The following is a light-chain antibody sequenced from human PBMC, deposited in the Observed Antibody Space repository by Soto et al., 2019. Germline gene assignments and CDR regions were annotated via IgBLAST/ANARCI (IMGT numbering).Light chain of an antibody. CDR3: QQYVRSPWT. J-gene: IGKJ1*01. CDR1: QTVTNNY. Sequence: EIVLMQSPGTLSLSPGERATLSCRASQTVTNNYLAWYQQKPGQAPRLLVYGAFNRATGIPDRFSGSGSGTDFTLTIARLEPEDCAVYYCQQYVRSPWTFGQGTKVEIK. CDR2: GAF. V-gene: IGKV3-20*01.